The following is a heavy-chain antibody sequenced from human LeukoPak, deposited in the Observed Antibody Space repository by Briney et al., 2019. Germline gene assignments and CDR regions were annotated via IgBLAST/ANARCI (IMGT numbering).Heavy chain of an antibody. V-gene: IGHV4-59*08. CDR1: GGSISGYY. CDR2: IYYNGDT. CDR3: ARLGDCGHDCYSHDY. D-gene: IGHD2-21*01. J-gene: IGHJ4*02. Sequence: SETLSLTCIVSGGSISGYYWGWVRQPPGKGLEYISFIYYNGDTNYNPSLKSRVTMSVDTSKNQFSLKLSSVTAADTAVYYCARLGDCGHDCYSHDYWGQGTLVTVSS.